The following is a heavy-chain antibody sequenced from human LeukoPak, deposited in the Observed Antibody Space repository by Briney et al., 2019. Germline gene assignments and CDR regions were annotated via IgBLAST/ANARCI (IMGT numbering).Heavy chain of an antibody. CDR1: GVSISSYY. V-gene: IGHV4-59*01. CDR3: ARGAAVAGTGLSSQQYYHGMDV. Sequence: SETLSLTCTVSGVSISSYYWSWIRQPPGKGLEWIGYIYYSGSTNYNPSLKSRVTISIDTSKNQFSLKLSSVIAADTAVYYCARGAAVAGTGLSSQQYYHGMDVWGQGTTVTVSS. CDR2: IYYSGST. J-gene: IGHJ6*02. D-gene: IGHD6-19*01.